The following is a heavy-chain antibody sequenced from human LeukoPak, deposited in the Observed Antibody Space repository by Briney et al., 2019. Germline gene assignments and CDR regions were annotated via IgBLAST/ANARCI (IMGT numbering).Heavy chain of an antibody. J-gene: IGHJ3*02. Sequence: GGSLRLSCAGSGFTFSTSGMNWVRQAPGEGLELVSFIGTGSSDIYYADSVKGRFTISRDNAKDSLYLQMNSLRAEDTAVYYCARAWTYYYDSSDAFDIWGQGTMVTVSS. V-gene: IGHV3-21*05. CDR2: IGTGSSDI. CDR1: GFTFSTSG. CDR3: ARAWTYYYDSSDAFDI. D-gene: IGHD3-22*01.